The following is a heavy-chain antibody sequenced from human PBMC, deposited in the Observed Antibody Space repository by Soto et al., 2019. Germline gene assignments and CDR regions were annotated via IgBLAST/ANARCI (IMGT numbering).Heavy chain of an antibody. Sequence: QVQLVESGGGSVKPGGSLRLSCVAPGFTFSDYSMSWIRQAAGKGLEWLSYFSSRNTIYYAESVKGRFTISRDNTKNSMYLQMNSLTAEDTAVYYCARDYLATYQRYCSGGTCPIDYWGQGTLVTVSS. CDR2: FSSRNTI. J-gene: IGHJ4*02. D-gene: IGHD2-15*01. V-gene: IGHV3-11*01. CDR1: GFTFSDYS. CDR3: ARDYLATYQRYCSGGTCPIDY.